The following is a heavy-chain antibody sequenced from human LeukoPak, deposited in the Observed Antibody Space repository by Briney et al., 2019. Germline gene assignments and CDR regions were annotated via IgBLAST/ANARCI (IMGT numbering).Heavy chain of an antibody. CDR1: GFTFSSYE. V-gene: IGHV3-48*03. D-gene: IGHD2-2*01. CDR2: ISSSGSDI. Sequence: EGSLRLSCAASGFTFSSYEMSWVRQVPGKGLEWVSYISSSGSDIYYADSVKGRFTISRDNAKNSLYLQMNSLRADDSAVYYCARDYEDIVVVPVAAGDYWGQGTLVTVSS. CDR3: ARDYEDIVVVPVAAGDY. J-gene: IGHJ4*02.